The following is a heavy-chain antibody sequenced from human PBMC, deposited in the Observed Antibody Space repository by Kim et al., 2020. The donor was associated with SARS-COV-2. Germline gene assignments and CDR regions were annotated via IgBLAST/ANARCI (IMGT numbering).Heavy chain of an antibody. V-gene: IGHV3-48*03. Sequence: GGSLRLSCEASEFTLSSYEMNWVRQAQGKGLEWVSYITTSGNTVHYADSVRGRFTVSRDNAKNSLYLQMNSLRAEDTAVYYCARETPGIRGVACDIWGQGTMVTVSS. CDR3: ARETPGIRGVACDI. CDR1: EFTLSSYE. D-gene: IGHD3-10*01. J-gene: IGHJ3*02. CDR2: ITTSGNTV.